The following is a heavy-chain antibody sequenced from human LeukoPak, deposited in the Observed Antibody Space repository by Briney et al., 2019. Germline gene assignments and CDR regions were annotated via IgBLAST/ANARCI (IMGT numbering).Heavy chain of an antibody. D-gene: IGHD2-15*01. Sequence: SETLSLTCAVYGGSFSGYYWSWIRQPPGKGLEWIGEINHSGSTNYNPSLKSRVTISVDTSKNQFSLKLSPVPAADSAVYYRASGPVVVTVAMGYFDYCGQGTLLTPPS. CDR3: ASGPVVVTVAMGYFDY. V-gene: IGHV4-34*01. CDR2: INHSGST. CDR1: GGSFSGYY. J-gene: IGHJ4*02.